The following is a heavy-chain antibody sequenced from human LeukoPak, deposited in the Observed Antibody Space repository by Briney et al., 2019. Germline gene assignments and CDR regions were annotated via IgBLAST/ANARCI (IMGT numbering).Heavy chain of an antibody. J-gene: IGHJ4*02. CDR1: VGTFSSYA. D-gene: IGHD2-2*01. Sequence: SVKVSCKASVGTFSSYAISWVRQAPGQGLEWMGGIIPIFGTANYAQKFQGRVTITADESTSTAYMELSSLRSEDTAVYYCASGYCSSTSCYFQFGYFDYWGQGTLVTVSS. CDR3: ASGYCSSTSCYFQFGYFDY. CDR2: IIPIFGTA. V-gene: IGHV1-69*01.